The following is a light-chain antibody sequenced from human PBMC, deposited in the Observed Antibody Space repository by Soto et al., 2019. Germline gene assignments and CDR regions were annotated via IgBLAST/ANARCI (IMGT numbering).Light chain of an antibody. Sequence: QSALTQPPSASRSPGQSVTISCTGTSSDVGGYNYVSWYQQHPGKAPKLMIYEVSKRPSGVPDRFSGSKSGNTASLTVSGLQAEDDADYYCSSYAGSNNLKVFGGGTKLTVL. CDR2: EVS. CDR3: SSYAGSNNLKV. CDR1: SSDVGGYNY. V-gene: IGLV2-8*02. J-gene: IGLJ2*01.